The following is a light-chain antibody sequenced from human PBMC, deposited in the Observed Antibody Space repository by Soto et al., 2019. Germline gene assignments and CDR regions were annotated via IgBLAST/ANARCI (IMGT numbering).Light chain of an antibody. Sequence: DVQMTQSPSSLSASVGDRVTITCPASDIIFQFLAWYQHKPGKLPSLLISGASTLQPGVPSRFSGSGSGTDFTLTITSLEPEDVATYYCQTYNRAPFTFGPGTKVDLK. CDR1: DIIFQF. V-gene: IGKV1-27*01. CDR3: QTYNRAPFT. J-gene: IGKJ3*01. CDR2: GAS.